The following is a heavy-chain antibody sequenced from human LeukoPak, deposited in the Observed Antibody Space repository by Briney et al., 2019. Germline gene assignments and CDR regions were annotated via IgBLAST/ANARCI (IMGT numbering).Heavy chain of an antibody. CDR1: GYTFTSYG. D-gene: IGHD3-22*01. Sequence: GASVKVSCKASGYTFTSYGISWVRQAPGQGLEWMGWISAYNGNTNYAQKLQGRVTMTTDTSTSTAYMELSSLRSEDTAVYYCATEEDSSGSFGYWGQGTLVTVSS. CDR2: ISAYNGNT. V-gene: IGHV1-18*01. CDR3: ATEEDSSGSFGY. J-gene: IGHJ4*02.